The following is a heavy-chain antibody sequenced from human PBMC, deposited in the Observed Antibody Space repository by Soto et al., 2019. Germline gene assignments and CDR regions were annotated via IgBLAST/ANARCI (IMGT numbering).Heavy chain of an antibody. J-gene: IGHJ3*02. V-gene: IGHV4-59*01. CDR1: GVSIRSYY. Sequence: SSETLSLTCTVSGVSIRSYYWSWVRRPPGKGLEWIGYVYNSGSTTYSPSFKSRVAISVDTSKNQFSLKLTSVTAADTAVYYCAGGGGGSYGVFDIWGKGTMVPVSS. CDR3: AGGGGGSYGVFDI. D-gene: IGHD1-26*01. CDR2: VYNSGST.